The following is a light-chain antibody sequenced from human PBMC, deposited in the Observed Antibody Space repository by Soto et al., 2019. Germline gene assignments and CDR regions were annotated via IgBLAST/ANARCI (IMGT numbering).Light chain of an antibody. CDR1: QSISSW. CDR2: KES. CDR3: QQYNSYSRT. V-gene: IGKV1-5*03. Sequence: DIQMTQSPSTLSASVGDRVTITCRASQSISSWLAWYQQKPGKAPKLLIYKESSLESVVPSRFSGSGSGTEFALTISSLEADDFATYYCQQYNSYSRTFGQGTKVEIK. J-gene: IGKJ1*01.